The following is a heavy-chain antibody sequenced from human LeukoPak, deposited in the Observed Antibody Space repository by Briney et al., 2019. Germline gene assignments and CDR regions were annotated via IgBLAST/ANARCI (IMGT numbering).Heavy chain of an antibody. J-gene: IGHJ4*02. Sequence: GGSLRLSCAASGFTFDDYGMSWVRQVPGKGLEWVSGINWNGGSTGYADSVKGRFTISRDNAKNSLYLQMNSLRAEDAALYYCAREEDDFWRGPLFDYWGQGTLVTVSS. CDR2: INWNGGST. V-gene: IGHV3-20*04. CDR1: GFTFDDYG. CDR3: AREEDDFWRGPLFDY. D-gene: IGHD3-3*01.